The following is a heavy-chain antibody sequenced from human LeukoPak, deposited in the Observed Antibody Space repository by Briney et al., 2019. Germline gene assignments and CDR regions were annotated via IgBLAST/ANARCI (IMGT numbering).Heavy chain of an antibody. CDR3: ARDNSIHERGWWFDP. J-gene: IGHJ5*02. Sequence: ASAKVSCKASGYSFTSHYMHWVRQAPGQGLEWMGLNNPRDTSTIYAEKFQGRIIMTRDMSTTTDYMELSSLKSDDTAVYYCARDNSIHERGWWFDPWGQGTLVTVSS. D-gene: IGHD4-23*01. CDR1: GYSFTSHY. V-gene: IGHV1-46*01. CDR2: NNPRDTST.